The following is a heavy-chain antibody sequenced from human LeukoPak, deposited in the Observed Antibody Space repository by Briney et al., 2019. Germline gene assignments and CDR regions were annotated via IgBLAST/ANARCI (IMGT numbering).Heavy chain of an antibody. CDR3: ARDRTIVGATAYYYYGMDV. D-gene: IGHD1-26*01. CDR1: GFTFSSYS. J-gene: IGHJ6*02. V-gene: IGHV3-21*01. CDR2: ISSSSSYI. Sequence: GGSLRLSCAASGFTFSSYSMNWVRQAPGKGLEWVSSISSSSSYIYYADSVKGRFTISRDNSKNTLYLQMNSLRAEDTAVYYCARDRTIVGATAYYYYGMDVWGQGTTVTVSS.